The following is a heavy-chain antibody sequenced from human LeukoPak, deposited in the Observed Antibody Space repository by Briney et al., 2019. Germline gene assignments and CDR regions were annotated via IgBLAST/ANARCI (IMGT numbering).Heavy chain of an antibody. J-gene: IGHJ3*02. CDR3: ARGHFYDYIWGSYRPDAFDI. D-gene: IGHD3-16*02. Sequence: SETLFLTCAVYGGSFSGYYWSWIRQPPGKGLEWIGEINHSVSTNYNPSLKSRVTISVDTSKNQFSLKLSSVTAADTAVYYCARGHFYDYIWGSYRPDAFDIWGQGTMVTVSS. V-gene: IGHV4-34*01. CDR1: GGSFSGYY. CDR2: INHSVST.